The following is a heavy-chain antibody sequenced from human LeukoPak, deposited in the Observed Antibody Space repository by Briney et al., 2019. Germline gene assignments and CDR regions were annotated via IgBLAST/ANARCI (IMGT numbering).Heavy chain of an antibody. Sequence: GGSLRLSCAVSGFSFSNYAMSWVRQAPGKGLEWVSVIRGSGGSTYYADSVKGRFTISRDNSKNTLYLQMNSLRAEDTAVYYCAKDPINYDYSPNWFDPWGQGTLVTVSS. CDR2: IRGSGGST. D-gene: IGHD4-11*01. CDR1: GFSFSNYA. V-gene: IGHV3-23*01. CDR3: AKDPINYDYSPNWFDP. J-gene: IGHJ5*02.